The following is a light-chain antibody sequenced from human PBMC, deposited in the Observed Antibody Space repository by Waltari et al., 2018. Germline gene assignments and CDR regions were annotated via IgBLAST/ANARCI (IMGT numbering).Light chain of an antibody. V-gene: IGKV4-1*01. J-gene: IGKJ4*01. Sequence: DIVLTQSPDSLPVSLGERATINCRPSHSVSYTSNTKSYLAWYQQRTGQPPRLLTYWASTRESGVPDRFSGSGSGTDFTLTISSLQSEDVAVYYCQQYYDTPPTFGGGTKVEIK. CDR2: WAS. CDR3: QQYYDTPPT. CDR1: HSVSYTSNTKSY.